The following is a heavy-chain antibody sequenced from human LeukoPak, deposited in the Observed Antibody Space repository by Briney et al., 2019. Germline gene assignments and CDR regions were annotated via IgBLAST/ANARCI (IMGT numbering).Heavy chain of an antibody. CDR2: ISSSSSYI. D-gene: IGHD5-18*01. CDR1: GFTFSSYS. J-gene: IGHJ4*02. CDR3: ARCGYSYGSLIAPYYFDY. V-gene: IGHV3-21*01. Sequence: PGGSLRLSCAASGFTFSSYSMNWVRQAPGKGLEWVSSISSSSSYIYYADSVKGRFTISRDNAKNSLYLQMNSLRAADTAVYYCARCGYSYGSLIAPYYFDYWGQGTLVTVSS.